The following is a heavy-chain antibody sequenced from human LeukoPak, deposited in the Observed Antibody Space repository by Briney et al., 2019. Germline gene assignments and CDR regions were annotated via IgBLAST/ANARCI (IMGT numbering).Heavy chain of an antibody. CDR3: AAGAIVGVTQYFQH. J-gene: IGHJ1*01. V-gene: IGHV4-30-2*01. CDR2: IYHSGST. CDR1: GGSISSGGYY. Sequence: SQTLSLTCTVSGGSISSGGYYWSWIRQPPGKGLEWIGYIYHSGSTYYNPSLKSRVTITVDRSKNQFSLKLSSVTAADTAVYYCAAGAIVGVTQYFQHWGQGTLVTVSS. D-gene: IGHD1-26*01.